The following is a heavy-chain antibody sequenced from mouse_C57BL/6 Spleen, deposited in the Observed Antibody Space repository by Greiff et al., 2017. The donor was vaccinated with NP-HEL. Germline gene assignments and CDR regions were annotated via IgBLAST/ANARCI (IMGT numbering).Heavy chain of an antibody. CDR2: ISDGGSYT. CDR1: GFTFSSYA. D-gene: IGHD2-5*01. CDR3: ASGGGYYSNRYFDV. V-gene: IGHV5-4*03. J-gene: IGHJ1*03. Sequence: EVKLVESGGGLVKPGGSLKLSCAASGFTFSSYAMSWVRQTPEKRLEWVATISDGGSYTYYPDNVKGRFTISRDNAKTNLYLQMSHLKSEDTAMYYCASGGGYYSNRYFDVWGTGTTVTVSS.